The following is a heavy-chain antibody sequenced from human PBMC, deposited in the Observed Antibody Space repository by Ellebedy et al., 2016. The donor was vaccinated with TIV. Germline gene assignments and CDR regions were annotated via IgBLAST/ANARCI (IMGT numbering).Heavy chain of an antibody. D-gene: IGHD5-18*01. CDR3: ARDRDAAMASFYYYGMDV. J-gene: IGHJ6*02. V-gene: IGHV1-46*01. CDR1: GYTLSSYY. CDR2: INTSGRST. Sequence: ASVKVSCKASGYTLSSYYMHRGRHAPGQGLEWMGAINTSGRSTTYAQKFQGIVTMTRDTSTNTVYMEVSSLRSDDPAVYYCARDRDAAMASFYYYGMDVWGQGTTVTVSS.